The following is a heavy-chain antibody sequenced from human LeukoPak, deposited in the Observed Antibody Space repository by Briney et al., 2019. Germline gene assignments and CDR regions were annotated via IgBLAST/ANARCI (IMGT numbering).Heavy chain of an antibody. V-gene: IGHV3-23*01. CDR3: VKRGSGSYPFDP. Sequence: GGSLRLSCVASGLTFTNTAMRWVRQAPGKGLEWVSGLTASGGSTYYADSVKGRFTISRDNSKNTLYLQMNSLRAEDTAVYYCVKRGSGSYPFDPWGQGTLVTVSS. J-gene: IGHJ5*02. CDR2: LTASGGST. CDR1: GLTFTNTA. D-gene: IGHD3-10*01.